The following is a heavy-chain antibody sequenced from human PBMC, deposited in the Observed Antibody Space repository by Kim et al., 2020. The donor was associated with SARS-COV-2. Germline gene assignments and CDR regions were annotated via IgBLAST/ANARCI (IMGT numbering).Heavy chain of an antibody. Sequence: ASVKVSCKASGYTFTGYYMHWVRQAPGQGLEWMGRINPNSGGTNYAQKFQGRVTMTRDTSISTAYMELSRLRSDDTAVYYCARDNHWGVAAPTEYYYYGMDVWGQGTTVTVSS. CDR3: ARDNHWGVAAPTEYYYYGMDV. J-gene: IGHJ6*02. CDR2: INPNSGGT. CDR1: GYTFTGYY. V-gene: IGHV1-2*06. D-gene: IGHD6-13*01.